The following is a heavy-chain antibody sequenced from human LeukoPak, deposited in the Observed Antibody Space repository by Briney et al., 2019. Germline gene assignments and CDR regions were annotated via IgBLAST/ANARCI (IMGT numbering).Heavy chain of an antibody. CDR3: AGGPYYYGSAYY. J-gene: IGHJ4*02. D-gene: IGHD3-10*01. Sequence: GGSLRLSCAASVFTFSSYWMSWVRQAPGKGLEWVANIKQDGSENYYVDSVKGRFTISRDNAKNSLYLQMNSLRAEDTAVYYCAGGPYYYGSAYYWGQGTLVTVSS. CDR2: IKQDGSEN. V-gene: IGHV3-7*01. CDR1: VFTFSSYW.